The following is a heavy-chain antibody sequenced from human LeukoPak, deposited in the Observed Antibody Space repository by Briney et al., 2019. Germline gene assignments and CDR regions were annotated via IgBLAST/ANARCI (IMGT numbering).Heavy chain of an antibody. J-gene: IGHJ4*02. CDR3: ARIPSLIVGATNFDY. Sequence: SETLSLTCTVSGGSISSYYWSWIRQPPGKGLEWIGYIYYSGSTNYNPSLKSRVTISVDTSKNQFSLKLSSVTAADTAVYYCARIPSLIVGATNFDYWGQGTLVTVSS. CDR2: IYYSGST. V-gene: IGHV4-59*01. CDR1: GGSISSYY. D-gene: IGHD1-26*01.